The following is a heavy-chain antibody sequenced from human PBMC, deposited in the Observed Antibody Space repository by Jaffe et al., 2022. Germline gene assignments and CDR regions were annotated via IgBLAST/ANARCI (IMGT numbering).Heavy chain of an antibody. CDR3: ARDGVGFDP. CDR2: IYYSGST. V-gene: IGHV4-59*01. J-gene: IGHJ5*02. CDR1: GGSISSYY. Sequence: QVQLQESGPGLVKPSETLSLTCTVSGGSISSYYWSWIRQPPGKGLEWIGYIYYSGSTNYNPSLKSRVTISVDTSKNQFSLKLSSVTAADTAVYYCARDGVGFDPWGQGTLVTVSS. D-gene: IGHD2-15*01.